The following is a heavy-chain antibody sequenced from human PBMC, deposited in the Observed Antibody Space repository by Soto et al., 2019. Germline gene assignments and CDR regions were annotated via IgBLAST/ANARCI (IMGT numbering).Heavy chain of an antibody. J-gene: IGHJ4*02. CDR1: GFTFSSYS. CDR3: ARDRLRFDFDY. V-gene: IGHV3-48*01. Sequence: GGSLRLSCAASGFTFSSYSMNWVRQAPGKGLEWVSYISSSSSTIYYADSVKGRFTISRDNAKNSLYLQMNSLRAEDTAVYYCARDRLRFDFDYWGQGTLVTVSS. D-gene: IGHD5-12*01. CDR2: ISSSSSTI.